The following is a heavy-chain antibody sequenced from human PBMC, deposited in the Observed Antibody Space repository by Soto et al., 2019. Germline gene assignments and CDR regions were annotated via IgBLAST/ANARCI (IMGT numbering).Heavy chain of an antibody. D-gene: IGHD4-17*01. V-gene: IGHV4-59*01. CDR3: ARSNGGALDY. Sequence: SETLSLTCTVSGGSISSYYWSWIRQPPGKGLEWIGYIYYSGSTNYNPSLKSRVTISVDTSKNQFSLKLSSVTAADTAVYYCARSNGGALDYWGQGTLVTVSS. CDR1: GGSISSYY. CDR2: IYYSGST. J-gene: IGHJ4*02.